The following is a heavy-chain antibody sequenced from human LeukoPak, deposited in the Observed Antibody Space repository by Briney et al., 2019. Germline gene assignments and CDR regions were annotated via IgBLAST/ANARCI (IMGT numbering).Heavy chain of an antibody. J-gene: IGHJ4*02. CDR1: GFTFSSYA. CDR2: ISGSGGST. Sequence: GGSLRLSCAASGFTFSSYAMSWVRQAPGKGLEWVSAISGSGGSTYYADSVKGRFTISRDNSKNTLYLQMNSLRAEDTAVYYCAEGGRYFDWVTDCWGQGTLVTVSS. CDR3: AEGGRYFDWVTDC. V-gene: IGHV3-23*01. D-gene: IGHD3-9*01.